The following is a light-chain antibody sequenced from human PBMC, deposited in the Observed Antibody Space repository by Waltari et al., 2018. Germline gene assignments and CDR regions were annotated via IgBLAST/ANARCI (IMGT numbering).Light chain of an antibody. V-gene: IGLV1-51*02. J-gene: IGLJ7*01. CDR1: HSNIGYNY. Sequence: QSVLTQPPSVSAAPGQRVTIPCSGGHSNIGYNYVPWYRQFPGTAPKLLIYEDSERPSGVPGRFSGSKSGTSATLDITGLQAGDEADYYCGTWDSSLSGAVFGGGTHLTVL. CDR2: EDS. CDR3: GTWDSSLSGAV.